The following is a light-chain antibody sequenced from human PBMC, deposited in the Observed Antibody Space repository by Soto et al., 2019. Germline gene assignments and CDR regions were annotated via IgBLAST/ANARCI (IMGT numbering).Light chain of an antibody. V-gene: IGLV1-44*01. J-gene: IGLJ3*02. CDR2: STD. CDR1: NIGSRS. Sequence: QSVLTQPPSASATPGQRVTMSCSGSNIGSRSVYWYQHLPGTAPQLLIYSTDLRPSGVPDRFSGSKSGTSASLAISGLQSEDEANYYCATWDDSLNGWVFGGGTKLPS. CDR3: ATWDDSLNGWV.